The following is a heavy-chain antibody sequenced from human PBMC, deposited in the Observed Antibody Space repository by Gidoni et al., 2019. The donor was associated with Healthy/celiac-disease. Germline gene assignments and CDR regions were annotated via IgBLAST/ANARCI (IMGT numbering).Heavy chain of an antibody. CDR2: IYPGESDT. CDR1: GYSFTSYW. Sequence: EVQLVQSGAEVKKPGESLKISCKGAGYSFTSYWTGVVRRMPGKGLEWMGFIYPGESDTRYSPSFQGQVTISADKSISTAYLQWSSLKASDTAMYYCARQAGGSGWPHFDYLGQGTLVTVSS. CDR3: ARQAGGSGWPHFDY. J-gene: IGHJ4*02. D-gene: IGHD6-19*01. V-gene: IGHV5-51*01.